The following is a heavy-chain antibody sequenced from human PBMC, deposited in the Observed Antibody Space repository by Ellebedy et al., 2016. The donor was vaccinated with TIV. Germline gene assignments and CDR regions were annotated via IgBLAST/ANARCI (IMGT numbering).Heavy chain of an antibody. CDR2: IYHSGNT. J-gene: IGHJ4*02. Sequence: MPSETLSLTCTVSGYSISSGYYWGWIRQPPGKGLEWIGIIYHSGNTYYNPSLKSRVTISVATSNNQFSLKLTSVTAADTAVYDCARAQGFPGNCTYSPCYGLDHWGQGTLVTVSS. CDR1: GYSISSGYY. CDR3: ARAQGFPGNCTYSPCYGLDH. V-gene: IGHV4-38-2*02. D-gene: IGHD2-8*01.